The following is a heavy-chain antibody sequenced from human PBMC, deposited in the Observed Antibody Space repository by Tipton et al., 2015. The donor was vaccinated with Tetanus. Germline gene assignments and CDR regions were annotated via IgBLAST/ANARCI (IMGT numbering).Heavy chain of an antibody. CDR3: ARGEYQQDHYGIIDY. CDR1: GGSFSGYY. V-gene: IGHV4-34*01. CDR2: INHSGST. Sequence: TLSLTCAVYGGSFSGYYWSWIRQPPGKGLEWIGEINHSGSTNYNPSLKSRVTISVDTSKNQFSLKLSSVTAADTAVYYCARGEYQQDHYGIIDYWGQGTLVTVSS. D-gene: IGHD4-17*01. J-gene: IGHJ4*02.